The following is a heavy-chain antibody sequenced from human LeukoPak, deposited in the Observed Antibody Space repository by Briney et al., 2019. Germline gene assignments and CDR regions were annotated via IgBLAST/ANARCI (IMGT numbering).Heavy chain of an antibody. CDR2: IYHDGST. CDR3: ARGTGALLWFGEFDY. J-gene: IGHJ4*02. Sequence: SETLSLTCAVSGGSISSNNWWIWVRQSPEKGLEWIGEIYHDGSTNYNPSLKSRVTISADTSKSQFSLKLSSVIAADTAVYYCARGTGALLWFGEFDYWGQGTLVTVSS. D-gene: IGHD3-10*01. CDR1: GGSISSNNW. V-gene: IGHV4-4*02.